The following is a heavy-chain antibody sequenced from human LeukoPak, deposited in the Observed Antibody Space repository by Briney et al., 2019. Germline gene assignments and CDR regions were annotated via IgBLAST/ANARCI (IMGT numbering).Heavy chain of an antibody. Sequence: RGSRRLSCSASGFTFSSYAMHWVRQAPGKGLEYVSAISHDGVTTYYADSVKGRFIISRDNSKNTLFLQMSSLRAEDTAVYYCVTLAVAGQWRRGAVVTVSS. CDR1: GFTFSSYA. D-gene: IGHD6-19*01. J-gene: IGHJ4*02. CDR2: ISHDGVTT. V-gene: IGHV3-64D*09. CDR3: VTLAVAGQ.